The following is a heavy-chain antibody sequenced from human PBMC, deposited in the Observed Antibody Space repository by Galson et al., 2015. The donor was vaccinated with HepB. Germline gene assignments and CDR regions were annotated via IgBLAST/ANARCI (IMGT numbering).Heavy chain of an antibody. CDR3: AREVMIRTLAHKTPYY. J-gene: IGHJ4*02. V-gene: IGHV3-7*03. CDR1: GFTFSAYW. CDR2: VNLDGSEM. D-gene: IGHD3-16*01. Sequence: SLRLSCAASGFTFSAYWMSWVRQVPGKGLEWVADVNLDGSEMYYADSVTGRFTISRDNAERSVSLHMYSLRAEDTAVYYCAREVMIRTLAHKTPYYWGQGTLVTVSS.